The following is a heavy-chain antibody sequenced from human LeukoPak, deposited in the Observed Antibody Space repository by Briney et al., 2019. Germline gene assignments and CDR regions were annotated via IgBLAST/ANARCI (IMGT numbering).Heavy chain of an antibody. CDR2: INHSGST. Sequence: SETLSLTCAVYGGSFSGYYWSWIRQPPGKGLEWIGEINHSGSTNYNPCLKSRVTISVDTSKNQFSLKLSSVTAADTAVYYCARGRDTAMVEHWGQGTLVTVSS. CDR3: ARGRDTAMVEH. J-gene: IGHJ1*01. D-gene: IGHD5-18*01. CDR1: GGSFSGYY. V-gene: IGHV4-34*01.